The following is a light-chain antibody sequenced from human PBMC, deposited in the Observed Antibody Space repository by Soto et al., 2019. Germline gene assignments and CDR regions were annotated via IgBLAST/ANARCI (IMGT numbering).Light chain of an antibody. CDR3: QESHSTTLT. J-gene: IGKJ4*01. CDR2: AAS. Sequence: DLQMTQSPSSLRASVGDRFTITCRASQSISSYLNWYQQKPGKAPKLLIYAASSLQSGVPSRFSGSGSGTDFTLTISSLQPEDFASYYCQESHSTTLTFGGGTKVDIK. CDR1: QSISSY. V-gene: IGKV1-39*01.